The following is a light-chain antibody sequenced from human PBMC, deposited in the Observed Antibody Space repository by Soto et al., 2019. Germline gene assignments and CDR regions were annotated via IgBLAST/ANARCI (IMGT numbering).Light chain of an antibody. J-gene: IGKJ1*01. CDR1: QAIRTE. CDR3: LQDYSYPRT. CDR2: ATS. V-gene: IGKV1-6*01. Sequence: AIQMTQSPSSLSASVGDRVTITCRASQAIRTELGWYQQKPGNAPKVLIYATSILQSGVPSRFSGIGSGTDFTLTISSLQPEDFATYYCLQDYSYPRTFGQGTKVEIK.